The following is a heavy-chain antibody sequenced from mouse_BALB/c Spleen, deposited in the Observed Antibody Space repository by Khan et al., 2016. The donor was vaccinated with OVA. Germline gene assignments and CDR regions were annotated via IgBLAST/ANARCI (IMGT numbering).Heavy chain of an antibody. Sequence: DLVKPGASVTLSCKASGYTFTSYWINWIKQRPGQGLEWIGRIAPGSGSTSYNAMLKGTATLTVDTSSSTAYIHLRSLSAEDSAVDVCARSNYDGSGLDAMANWGQGTSVPVST. CDR3: ARSNYDGSGLDAMAN. D-gene: IGHD1-1*01. CDR1: GYTFTSYW. CDR2: IAPGSGST. V-gene: IGHV1S41*01. J-gene: IGHJ4*01.